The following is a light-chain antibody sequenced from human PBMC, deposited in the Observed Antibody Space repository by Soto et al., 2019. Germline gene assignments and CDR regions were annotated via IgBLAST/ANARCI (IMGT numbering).Light chain of an antibody. V-gene: IGKV1-9*01. J-gene: IGKJ4*01. CDR3: QQVNVYPST. Sequence: IQLTQSPSSLSTSVGDRVTITCRASQGISSYLGWYQQKPRKAPNLLIYDASTLHSGVPSRFSGGGSGTDFTLTISSLQSEDFATYYCQQVNVYPSTFGEGTKVEIK. CDR1: QGISSY. CDR2: DAS.